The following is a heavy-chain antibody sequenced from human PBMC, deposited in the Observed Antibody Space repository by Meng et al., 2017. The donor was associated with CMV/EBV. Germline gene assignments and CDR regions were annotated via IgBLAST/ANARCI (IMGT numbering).Heavy chain of an antibody. D-gene: IGHD3-3*01. J-gene: IGHJ6*02. CDR3: ARRNGVPRVFWSYYGMDV. CDR2: INHSGST. Sequence: SETLSLTCAVYGGSFSGHYWSWIRQPPGKGLEWIGEINHSGSTNYNPSLKSRVTISVDTSKNQFSLKLSSVTAADTAVYYCARRNGVPRVFWSYYGMDVWGQGTTVTVSS. CDR1: GGSFSGHY. V-gene: IGHV4-34*01.